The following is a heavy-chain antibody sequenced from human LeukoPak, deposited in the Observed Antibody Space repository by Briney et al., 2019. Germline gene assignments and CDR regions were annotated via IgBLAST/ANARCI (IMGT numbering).Heavy chain of an antibody. CDR2: ISAYNGNT. CDR3: ARSMVRGVIISAGAFDI. J-gene: IGHJ3*02. Sequence: ASVKVSCKASGYTFTSYGISWVRQAPGQGLEWMGWISAYNGNTNYAQKLQGRVAMTTDPSTSTAYMELRSLRSDDTAVYYCARSMVRGVIISAGAFDIWGQGTMVTVSS. D-gene: IGHD3-10*01. CDR1: GYTFTSYG. V-gene: IGHV1-18*01.